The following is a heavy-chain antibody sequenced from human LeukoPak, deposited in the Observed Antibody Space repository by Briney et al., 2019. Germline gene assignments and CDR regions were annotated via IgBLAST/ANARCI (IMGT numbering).Heavy chain of an antibody. J-gene: IGHJ4*02. Sequence: ASVKVSCKASGYTFTSYGISWVRQAPGQGLEWMGWISAYNGNTNYAQKLQGRVTMTTDTSTSTAYMELRSLRSDDTAVYYCARDSNSWATSGYFDYWGQGTLVTVSS. CDR1: GYTFTSYG. CDR2: ISAYNGNT. D-gene: IGHD5-12*01. CDR3: ARDSNSWATSGYFDY. V-gene: IGHV1-18*01.